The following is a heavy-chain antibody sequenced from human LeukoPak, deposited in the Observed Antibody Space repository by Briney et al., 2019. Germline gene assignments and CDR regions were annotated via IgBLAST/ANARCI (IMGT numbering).Heavy chain of an antibody. CDR1: GLIVKNRY. V-gene: IGHV3-66*02. CDR3: ARGGEDVQYLDTKRSFDI. J-gene: IGHJ3*02. Sequence: GESLTLSCALSGLIVKNRYMSYVRQAPEAGLEWVSVIFSGGNPHYAESVRGRFTMAGDNSQNTMHLQMNSLTADDTAMYYCARGGEDVQYLDTKRSFDIWGLGTMVTVSS. D-gene: IGHD3-9*01. CDR2: IFSGGNP.